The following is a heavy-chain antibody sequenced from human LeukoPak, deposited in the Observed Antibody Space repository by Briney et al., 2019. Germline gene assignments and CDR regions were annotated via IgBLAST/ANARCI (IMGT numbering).Heavy chain of an antibody. J-gene: IGHJ6*03. Sequence: GGSLRLSCAASGFTFSSYAMSWVRQAPGKELEWVSAISGSGGSTYYADSVKGRFTISRDNSKNTLYLQMNSLRAEDTAVYYCARDRRGYSLGDYYYYYMDVWGKGTTVTVSS. CDR3: ARDRRGYSLGDYYYYYMDV. CDR1: GFTFSSYA. V-gene: IGHV3-23*01. D-gene: IGHD5-18*01. CDR2: ISGSGGST.